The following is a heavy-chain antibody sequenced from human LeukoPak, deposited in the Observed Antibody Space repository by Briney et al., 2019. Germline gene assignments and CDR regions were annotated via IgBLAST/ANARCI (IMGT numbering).Heavy chain of an antibody. J-gene: IGHJ4*02. Sequence: GGSLRLSCAASGFTFSSYSMNWVRQAPGKGLEWVSSISSSSSYIYYADSVKGRFTISRDNAKNSLYLQMNSLRAEDTAVYYCARSRGPFYYILTGYPWYFDYWGQGTLVTVSS. CDR2: ISSSSSYI. D-gene: IGHD3-9*01. V-gene: IGHV3-21*01. CDR3: ARSRGPFYYILTGYPWYFDY. CDR1: GFTFSSYS.